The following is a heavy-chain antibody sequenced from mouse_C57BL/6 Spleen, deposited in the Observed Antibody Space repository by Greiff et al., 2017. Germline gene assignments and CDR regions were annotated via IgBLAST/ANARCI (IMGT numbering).Heavy chain of an antibody. Sequence: EVHLVESGPGLVKPSQSLSLTCSVTGYSITSGYYWNWIRQFPGNKLEWMGYISYDGSNNYNPSLKNRISITRDTSKNQFFLKLNSVTTEDTATYYCARDGGNYVYWGQGTTLTVSS. J-gene: IGHJ2*01. D-gene: IGHD2-1*01. CDR3: ARDGGNYVY. CDR2: ISYDGSN. CDR1: GYSITSGYY. V-gene: IGHV3-6*01.